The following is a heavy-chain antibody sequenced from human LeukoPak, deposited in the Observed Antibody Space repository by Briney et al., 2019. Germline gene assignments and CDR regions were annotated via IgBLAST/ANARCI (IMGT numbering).Heavy chain of an antibody. V-gene: IGHV4-34*01. CDR2: INHSGST. Sequence: SETLSLTCAVYGGSFSGYYWSWIRQPPGKGLEWIGEINHSGSTNYNPSLKSRVTISVDTSKNQFSLKLSSVTAADTAVYYCAREKRGYSYGLGSPYFDYWAQGTLVTVSS. CDR1: GGSFSGYY. J-gene: IGHJ4*02. D-gene: IGHD5-18*01. CDR3: AREKRGYSYGLGSPYFDY.